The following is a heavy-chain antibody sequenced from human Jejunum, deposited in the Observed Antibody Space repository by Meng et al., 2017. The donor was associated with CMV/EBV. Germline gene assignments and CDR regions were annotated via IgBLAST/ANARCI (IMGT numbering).Heavy chain of an antibody. CDR3: ARDRSYESRALDL. CDR1: GGSISSGDYY. Sequence: QVQLKESGPGLVKPSQTLSLICNVSGGSISSGDYYWNWIRQAPGKGLEWIGYIHNSGSTYYNPSLKSRASISSDTSENQLSLRLNSVTAADTAVYFCARDRSYESRALDLWGQGTLVTVSS. J-gene: IGHJ4*02. CDR2: IHNSGST. V-gene: IGHV4-30-4*01. D-gene: IGHD5-12*01.